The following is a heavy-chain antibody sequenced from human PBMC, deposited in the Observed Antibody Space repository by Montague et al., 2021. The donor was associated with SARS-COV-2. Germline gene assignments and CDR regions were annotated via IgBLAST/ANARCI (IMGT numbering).Heavy chain of an antibody. Sequence: SLRLSCAAYGFTFSSYEMNWIRQAPGKGLEWVSYISSRGSAVFSYAESVKGRFTISRDNAGNSLFLQMNSLTVDDTGVYYCARDLDYGGNSLFDYWGQGTLVTVSS. CDR3: ARDLDYGGNSLFDY. CDR1: GFTFSSYE. J-gene: IGHJ4*02. CDR2: ISSRGSAV. D-gene: IGHD4-23*01. V-gene: IGHV3-48*03.